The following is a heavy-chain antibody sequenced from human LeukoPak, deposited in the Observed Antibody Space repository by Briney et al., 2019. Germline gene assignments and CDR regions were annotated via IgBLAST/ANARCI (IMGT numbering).Heavy chain of an antibody. CDR2: IIPIIGIA. CDR3: ARKEGLNSSSWSDAFDI. D-gene: IGHD6-13*01. CDR1: GGNFSSYT. Sequence: VKDSCKASGGNFSSYTISWVRQAPRQRLEWRGRIIPIIGIATNAQKIQGRGTITADKSTSTAYMELSSLRSEDTAVYYCARKEGLNSSSWSDAFDIWGQGTMVTVSS. V-gene: IGHV1-69*02. J-gene: IGHJ3*02.